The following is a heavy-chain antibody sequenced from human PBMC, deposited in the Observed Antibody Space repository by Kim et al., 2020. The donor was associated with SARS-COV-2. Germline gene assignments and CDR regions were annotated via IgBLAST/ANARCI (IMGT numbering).Heavy chain of an antibody. V-gene: IGHV4-34*01. Sequence: SETLSLTCAVYGGSFSGYYWSWIRQPPGKGLEWIGEINHSGSTNYNPSLKSRVTISVYTSKNQFSLKLSSVTAADTAVYYCATRGSGWLRYPDYWGQGTLVTVSS. CDR1: GGSFSGYY. J-gene: IGHJ4*02. CDR3: ATRGSGWLRYPDY. CDR2: INHSGST. D-gene: IGHD6-19*01.